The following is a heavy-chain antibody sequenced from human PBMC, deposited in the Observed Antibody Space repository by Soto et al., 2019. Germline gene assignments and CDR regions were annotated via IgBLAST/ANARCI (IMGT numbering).Heavy chain of an antibody. J-gene: IGHJ6*02. CDR3: ARLPTRGRYYSYGXXV. CDR2: IYPGDSDT. CDR1: GYSFTSYW. V-gene: IGHV5-51*01. Sequence: PGESLKISCKGSGYSFTSYWIGWVRQMPGKGLEWMGIIYPGDSDTRYSPSFQGQVTISADKSISTAYLQWSSLKASDIAMYFCARLPTRGRYYSYGXXVSGQGTTVTV. D-gene: IGHD3-16*01.